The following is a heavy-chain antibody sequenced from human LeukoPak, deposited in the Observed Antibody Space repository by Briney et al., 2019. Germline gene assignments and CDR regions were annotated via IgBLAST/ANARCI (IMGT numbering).Heavy chain of an antibody. D-gene: IGHD3-9*01. Sequence: SETPSLTCTVSGGSISSYYWSWIRQPAGKGLEWIGRIYTSGSTNYNPSLKSRVTMSVDTSKNQFSLKLSSVTAADTAVYYSARDGLRYFGRGWFDPWGQGTLVTDSS. CDR3: ARDGLRYFGRGWFDP. V-gene: IGHV4-4*07. CDR2: IYTSGST. CDR1: GGSISSYY. J-gene: IGHJ5*02.